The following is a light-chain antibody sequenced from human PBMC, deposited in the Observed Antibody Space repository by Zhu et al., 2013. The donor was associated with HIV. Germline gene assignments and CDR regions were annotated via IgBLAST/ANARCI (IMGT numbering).Light chain of an antibody. CDR1: QTVSSH. J-gene: IGKJ1*01. Sequence: DIQMTQSPSSLSAFVGDRVTITCRASQTVSSHLNWFQQKPGKAPKLLIYAASSFQSGVPSRFSGSGSGTDFTLTISSLQPEDFATYYCLQDYNFPRTFGQGTKVEIK. V-gene: IGKV1-39*01. CDR3: LQDYNFPRT. CDR2: AAS.